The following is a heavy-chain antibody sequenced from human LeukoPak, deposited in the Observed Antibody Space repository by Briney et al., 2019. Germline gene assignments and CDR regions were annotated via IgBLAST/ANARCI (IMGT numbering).Heavy chain of an antibody. D-gene: IGHD6-6*01. CDR1: GYTFTGYY. CDR3: ARGRFMSSSPYYYYYMDV. Sequence: ASVKVSCKAPGYTFTGYYMHWVRQAPGQGLEWMGWINPNSGGTNYAQKFQGRVTMTRDTSISTAYMELSRLRSDDTAVYYCARGRFMSSSPYYYYYMDVWGKGTTVTVSS. V-gene: IGHV1-2*02. J-gene: IGHJ6*03. CDR2: INPNSGGT.